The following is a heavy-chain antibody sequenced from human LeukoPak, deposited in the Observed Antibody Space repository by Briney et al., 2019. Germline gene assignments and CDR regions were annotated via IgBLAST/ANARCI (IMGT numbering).Heavy chain of an antibody. J-gene: IGHJ6*03. Sequence: SETLSLTCTVSGGSISTSSYYWDWIRQPPGKGLEWIGSIYYSGRIYYNPSLKSRVTISVDTSKNQFSLRLSSVTAADTAVYYCASGGSGSYYYYYYMDVWGKGTTVTVSS. CDR1: GGSISTSSYY. V-gene: IGHV4-39*01. CDR3: ASGGSGSYYYYYYMDV. D-gene: IGHD3-10*01. CDR2: IYYSGRI.